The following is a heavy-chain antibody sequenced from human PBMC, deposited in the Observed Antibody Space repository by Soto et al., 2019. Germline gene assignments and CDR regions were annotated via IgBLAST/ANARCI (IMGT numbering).Heavy chain of an antibody. CDR3: ARVPGYSSSWYDY. Sequence: PGGSLRLSCAASGFTFSSYAVHWVRQAPGKGLEWVAVISYDGSNKYYADSVKGRFTISRDNSKNTLYLQMNSLRAEDTAVYYCARVPGYSSSWYDYWGQGTLVTVSS. V-gene: IGHV3-30-3*01. D-gene: IGHD6-13*01. CDR1: GFTFSSYA. J-gene: IGHJ4*02. CDR2: ISYDGSNK.